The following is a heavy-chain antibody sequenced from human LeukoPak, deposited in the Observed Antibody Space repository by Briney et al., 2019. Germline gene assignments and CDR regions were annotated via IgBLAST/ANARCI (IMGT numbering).Heavy chain of an antibody. V-gene: IGHV4-39*07. CDR2: IYYSVNT. D-gene: IGHD2-15*01. CDR1: GGSIRSSSYY. CDR3: ARAWCSGGSCYWGKWFDP. J-gene: IGHJ5*02. Sequence: SETLSLTCTVSGGSIRSSSYYWGWIRQPRGKGLEWIGSIYYSVNTYYNPSLNIRFTISVDTSKNQFSLKLSSVTAADTAVYYCARAWCSGGSCYWGKWFDPWGQGTLVTVSS.